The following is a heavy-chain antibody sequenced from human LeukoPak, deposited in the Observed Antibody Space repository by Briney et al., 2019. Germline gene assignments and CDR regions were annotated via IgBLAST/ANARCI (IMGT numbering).Heavy chain of an antibody. CDR1: GFTFSNYW. J-gene: IGHJ4*02. Sequence: GGSLRLSCAASGFTFSNYWMTWVRQTPGKGLEWMAIIKQDGSEKYYVDSVKGRFTISRDNAKNSLYLQMNSLSAEDTAVYYCARGRLDYWGQGTLVTVSS. D-gene: IGHD5-12*01. CDR2: IKQDGSEK. CDR3: ARGRLDY. V-gene: IGHV3-7*01.